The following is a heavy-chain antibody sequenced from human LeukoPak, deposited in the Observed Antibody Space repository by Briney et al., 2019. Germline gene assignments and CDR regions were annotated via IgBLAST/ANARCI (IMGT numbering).Heavy chain of an antibody. V-gene: IGHV3-30*02. D-gene: IGHD1-26*01. CDR2: IWYGGSNK. CDR3: AKTWSDAYDI. J-gene: IGHJ3*02. Sequence: GGSLRLSCAASGFTFSSYGMHWVRQAPGKGLEWVAVIWYGGSNKYYADSVKGRFTISRDNSKNTLYLQMNSLRAEDTAVYYCAKTWSDAYDIWGQGTMVTVSS. CDR1: GFTFSSYG.